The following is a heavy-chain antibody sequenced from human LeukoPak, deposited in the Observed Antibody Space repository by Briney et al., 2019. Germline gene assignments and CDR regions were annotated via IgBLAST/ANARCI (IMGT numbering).Heavy chain of an antibody. CDR3: AREVYYDSSGYYIDY. J-gene: IGHJ4*02. CDR2: IYSGGST. V-gene: IGHV3-66*02. D-gene: IGHD3-22*01. Sequence: GGSLRLSCAASGFTVSSNYMSWVRQAPGKGLEWVSVIYSGGSTYYADSVKGRFTISRDNSKNTLYLQMNSLRAEDTAVYYCAREVYYDSSGYYIDYWGQGTLVTVSS. CDR1: GFTVSSNY.